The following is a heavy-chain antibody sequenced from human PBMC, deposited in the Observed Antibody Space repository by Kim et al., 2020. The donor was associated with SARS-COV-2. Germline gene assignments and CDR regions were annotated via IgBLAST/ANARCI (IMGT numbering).Heavy chain of an antibody. Sequence: GESLKISCKGSGYGFTSYWISWVRQMPGKGLEWMGRIDPSDSYTNYSPSFQGHVTISADKSISTAYLQWSSLKASDTAMYYCARHRLTAMVTQNWFDPWGQGTLVTVSS. CDR3: ARHRLTAMVTQNWFDP. CDR2: IDPSDSYT. CDR1: GYGFTSYW. D-gene: IGHD5-18*01. V-gene: IGHV5-10-1*01. J-gene: IGHJ5*02.